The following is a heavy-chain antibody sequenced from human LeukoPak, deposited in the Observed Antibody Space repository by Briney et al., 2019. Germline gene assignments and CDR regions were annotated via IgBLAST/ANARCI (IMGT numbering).Heavy chain of an antibody. CDR1: GGSFSGYY. CDR3: ARGPGMSRADY. CDR2: INHSGST. J-gene: IGHJ4*02. V-gene: IGHV4-34*01. D-gene: IGHD1-14*01. Sequence: SETLSLTCAVYGGSFSGYYWSWIRQPPGKGLEWIGEINHSGSTNYNPSLKSRVTMSVDTSKNQFSLKLSSVTAADTAVYYCARGPGMSRADYWGQGTLVTVSS.